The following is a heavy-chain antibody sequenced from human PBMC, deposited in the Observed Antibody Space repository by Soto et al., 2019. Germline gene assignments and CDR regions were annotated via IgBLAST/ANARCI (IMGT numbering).Heavy chain of an antibody. J-gene: IGHJ4*02. V-gene: IGHV3-33*01. CDR2: IWYDGSNK. CDR1: GFTFSSYG. D-gene: IGHD3-10*01. Sequence: GGSLRLSCAASGFTFSSYGMHWVRQAPGKGLEWVAVIWYDGSNKYYADSVKGRFTISRDNSKNTLYLQMNSLRAEDTAVYYCARDPVRGPGFIDYWGQGTLVTVSS. CDR3: ARDPVRGPGFIDY.